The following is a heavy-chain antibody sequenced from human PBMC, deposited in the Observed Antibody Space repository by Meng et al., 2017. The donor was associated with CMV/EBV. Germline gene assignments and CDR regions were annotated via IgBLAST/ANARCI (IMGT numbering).Heavy chain of an antibody. CDR2: IWYDGSDK. CDR1: GFTFSNYG. V-gene: IGHV3-33*06. J-gene: IGHJ5*02. D-gene: IGHD6-6*01. CDR3: AKDRSSSVSFWFDP. Sequence: GESLKISCAASGFTFSNYGMHWVRQAPGKGLEWVAVIWYDGSDKYYADSVKGRFTISRDNSKNTLYLQMNSLRAEDTAVYYCAKDRSSSVSFWFDPWGQGTLVTVSS.